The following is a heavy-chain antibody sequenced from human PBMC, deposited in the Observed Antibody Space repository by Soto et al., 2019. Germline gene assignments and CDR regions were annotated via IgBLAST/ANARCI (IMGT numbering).Heavy chain of an antibody. Sequence: QVQLVESGGGVVQPGRSLRLSCAASGFTFSSYGMHWVRQAPGKGLEWVAVIWYDGSNKYYADSVKGRFTISRDNSKNTLYLQMNSLRAEDTAVYYCARGGKGSYYDSSGYSIYYFDYWGQGTLVTVSS. CDR2: IWYDGSNK. CDR1: GFTFSSYG. CDR3: ARGGKGSYYDSSGYSIYYFDY. V-gene: IGHV3-33*01. J-gene: IGHJ4*02. D-gene: IGHD3-22*01.